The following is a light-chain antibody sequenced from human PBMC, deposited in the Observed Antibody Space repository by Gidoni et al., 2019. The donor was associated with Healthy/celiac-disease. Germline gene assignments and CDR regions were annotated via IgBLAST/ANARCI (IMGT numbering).Light chain of an antibody. Sequence: PASVSGSPGQSITISCTGTSSDVGGYNYVSWYQQHPGKAPKLMIYGVSNRPSGVSNRFSGSKSGNKASLTISGLQEEEEADYYCSSYTSSSTLVFGTGTKVTVL. V-gene: IGLV2-14*01. CDR3: SSYTSSSTLV. CDR1: SSDVGGYNY. J-gene: IGLJ1*01. CDR2: GVS.